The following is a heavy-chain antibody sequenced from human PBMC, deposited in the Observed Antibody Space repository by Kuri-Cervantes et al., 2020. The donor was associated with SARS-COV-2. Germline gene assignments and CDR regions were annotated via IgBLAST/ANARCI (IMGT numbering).Heavy chain of an antibody. D-gene: IGHD3-9*01. CDR3: ARRSYYDFFTGYYIPFCMDV. CDR1: GYSISSGYY. Sequence: SETLSLTCTVSGYSISSGYYWGWIRQPPGKGLEWIGSIYHSGSTYYNPSLKSRVTISVDTSKNQFSLKLASVTAADTAVYYCARRSYYDFFTGYYIPFCMDVWGKGTTVTVSS. J-gene: IGHJ6*03. CDR2: IYHSGST. V-gene: IGHV4-38-2*02.